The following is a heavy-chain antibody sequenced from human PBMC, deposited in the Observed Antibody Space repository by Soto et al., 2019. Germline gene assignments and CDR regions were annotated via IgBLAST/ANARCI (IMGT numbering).Heavy chain of an antibody. J-gene: IGHJ5*02. Sequence: SETLSLTCTVSGASISSYYWSWIRQPPGKGLEWIGYIYYSGSTNYNPSLKSRVTISVDTSKNQFSLKLSSVTAADTAVYYCARASGCSGDSCAFDPWGQGTLVTV. V-gene: IGHV4-59*01. CDR1: GASISSYY. D-gene: IGHD2-15*01. CDR3: ARASGCSGDSCAFDP. CDR2: IYYSGST.